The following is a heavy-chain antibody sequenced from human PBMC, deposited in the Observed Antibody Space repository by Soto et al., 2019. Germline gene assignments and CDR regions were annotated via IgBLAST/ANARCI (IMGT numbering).Heavy chain of an antibody. J-gene: IGHJ4*02. Sequence: SETLSLTCTVSGGSISSSRYYWAWLRQPPGKGLEWIGSIFYSGSTYYNPSLKSRVTISVDTSKNQFSLKLSSVTAADTAVFYCARDSEGGYCSGGSCFSGLAYWGQGALVTVSS. V-gene: IGHV4-39*01. CDR2: IFYSGST. CDR3: ARDSEGGYCSGGSCFSGLAY. D-gene: IGHD2-15*01. CDR1: GGSISSSRYY.